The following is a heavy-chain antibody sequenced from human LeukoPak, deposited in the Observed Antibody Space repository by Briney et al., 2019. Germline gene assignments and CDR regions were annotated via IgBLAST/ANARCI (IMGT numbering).Heavy chain of an antibody. CDR3: ARTRGETYFDY. J-gene: IGHJ4*02. D-gene: IGHD2-21*01. CDR1: GFIFSNFW. Sequence: GGSLRLSCAASGFIFSNFWMSWVRQAPGKGLEWVAGIKQDGSEKFYVDSVKGRLIISRDNAKNSLYLQMNFLRTEDTALYYCARTRGETYFDYWGQGTLVTVSS. V-gene: IGHV3-7*01. CDR2: IKQDGSEK.